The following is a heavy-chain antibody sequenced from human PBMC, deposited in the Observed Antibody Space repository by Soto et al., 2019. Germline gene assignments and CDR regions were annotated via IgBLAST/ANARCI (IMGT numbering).Heavy chain of an antibody. J-gene: IGHJ4*02. CDR2: INHSGSA. Sequence: QVQLQQWGAGLLKPSETLSLTCAVYGGSFSGYSWTSIRQSPGKGLEWIGQINHSGSATYNPSLKSRVTISLGTSKNQFSLELSSVTAADTAVYYCARGLFSENFYSGGWYYFDYWGQGTLVTVSS. D-gene: IGHD1-26*01. V-gene: IGHV4-34*01. CDR1: GGSFSGYS. CDR3: ARGLFSENFYSGGWYYFDY.